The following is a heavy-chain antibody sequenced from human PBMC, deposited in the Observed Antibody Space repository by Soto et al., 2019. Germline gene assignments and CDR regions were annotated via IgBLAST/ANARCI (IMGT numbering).Heavy chain of an antibody. D-gene: IGHD2-2*01. J-gene: IGHJ4*02. CDR3: AKRSLTPAAIKSPFYY. Sequence: EVQLLESGGGLVQPGGSLRLSCAASGFTFSNYAMSWVRQAPGKRLEWVSTISGGGDSTYYAYSVKGRFTLSSDNSKNTLYLQVNSLRADDTVAYYCAKRSLTPAAIKSPFYYCAQGHLVTVSS. V-gene: IGHV3-23*01. CDR2: ISGGGDST. CDR1: GFTFSNYA.